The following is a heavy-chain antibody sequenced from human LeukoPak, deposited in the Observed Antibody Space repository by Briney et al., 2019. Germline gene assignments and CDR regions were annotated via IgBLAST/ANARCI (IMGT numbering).Heavy chain of an antibody. Sequence: GGSLGLSCAASGFTFRNYVIHWVRQAPGKGLEWVAATSSDLNVKLYADSVKGRFTISRDNSRSTLYLQMNSLRPEDTAIYYCAREGYYGSGSPPSLYFDYWGQGTLVTVSS. CDR2: TSSDLNVK. J-gene: IGHJ4*02. V-gene: IGHV3-30-3*01. CDR1: GFTFRNYV. CDR3: AREGYYGSGSPPSLYFDY. D-gene: IGHD3-10*01.